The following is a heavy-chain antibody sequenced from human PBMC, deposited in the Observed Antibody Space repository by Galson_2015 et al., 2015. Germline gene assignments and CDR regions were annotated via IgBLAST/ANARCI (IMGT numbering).Heavy chain of an antibody. Sequence: QSGAEVKKPGESLKISCKGSGYSFTSYWIGWVRQMPGKGLEWMGIIYPGDSDTRYSPSFQGQVTISADKSIGTAYLQWSSLKASDTAMYYCARRVSFYDFWSGYDFDYWGQGTLVTVSS. CDR1: GYSFTSYW. CDR3: ARRVSFYDFWSGYDFDY. CDR2: IYPGDSDT. V-gene: IGHV5-51*01. J-gene: IGHJ4*02. D-gene: IGHD3-3*01.